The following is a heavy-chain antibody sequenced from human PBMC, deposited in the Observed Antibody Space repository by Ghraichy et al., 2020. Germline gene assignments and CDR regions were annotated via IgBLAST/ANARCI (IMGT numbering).Heavy chain of an antibody. V-gene: IGHV4-39*01. CDR1: GGSISSSSYY. CDR2: IYYSGST. Sequence: SETLSLTCTVSGGSISSSSYYWGWIRQPPGKGLEWIGSIYYSGSTYYNPSLKSRVTISVDTSKNQFSLKLSSVTAADTAVYYCARHGPYYYGSGSDNWFDPWGQGTLVTVSS. J-gene: IGHJ5*02. CDR3: ARHGPYYYGSGSDNWFDP. D-gene: IGHD3-10*01.